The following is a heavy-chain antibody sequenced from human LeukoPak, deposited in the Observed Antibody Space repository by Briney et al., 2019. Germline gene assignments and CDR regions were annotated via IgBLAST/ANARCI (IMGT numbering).Heavy chain of an antibody. D-gene: IGHD2-8*01. V-gene: IGHV3-53*05. CDR2: IYSGGNT. CDR1: GFTVSSNS. Sequence: GGSLRLSCTASGFTVSSNSMSWVRQAPGKGLEWVSFIYSGGNTLYSDSVKGRFTISRDNSKNTLYLQMNSLRVDDTAVYYCARDMLGAFDNWGQGTMVTASS. J-gene: IGHJ3*02. CDR3: ARDMLGAFDN.